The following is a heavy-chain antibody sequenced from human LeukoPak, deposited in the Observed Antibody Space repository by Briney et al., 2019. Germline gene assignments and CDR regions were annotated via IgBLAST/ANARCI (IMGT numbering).Heavy chain of an antibody. CDR3: AKTIPYGSGTDYYYYGMDV. V-gene: IGHV3-30*18. J-gene: IGHJ6*02. CDR2: ISYDGSNK. Sequence: PGRSLRLSCAASGFTFSSYGMHWVRQAPGKGLEWVAVISYDGSNKYYADSVKGRFTISRDNSKNTLYLQMNSLRAEDTAVYYCAKTIPYGSGTDYYYYGMDVWGQGTTVTVSS. D-gene: IGHD3-10*01. CDR1: GFTFSSYG.